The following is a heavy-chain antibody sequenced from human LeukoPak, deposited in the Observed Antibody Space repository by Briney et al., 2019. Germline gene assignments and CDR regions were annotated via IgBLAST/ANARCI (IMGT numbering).Heavy chain of an antibody. CDR2: IFTRGTT. V-gene: IGHV4-61*09. J-gene: IGHJ4*02. D-gene: IGHD6-19*01. CDR3: ARSSLAVYFNY. CDR1: GGSISSGSYY. Sequence: SETLSLTCTVSGGSISSGSYYWSWIRQPAGKGLEWLGNIFTRGTTNYNASLESRLTISLDTARNQFSLSLRSVTAADTAIYFCARSSLAVYFNYWGQGTLVTASS.